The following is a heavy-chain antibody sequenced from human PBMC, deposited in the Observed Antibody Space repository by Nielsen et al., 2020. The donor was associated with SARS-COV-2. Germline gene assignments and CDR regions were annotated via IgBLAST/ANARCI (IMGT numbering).Heavy chain of an antibody. CDR1: GFTFSSYW. D-gene: IGHD6-19*01. V-gene: IGHV3-74*01. CDR2: INSDGSST. J-gene: IGHJ6*02. Sequence: GESLKISCAASGFTFSSYWMHWVRQAPGKGLVWVSRINSDGSSTSYADSVKGRFTISRDNAKNTLYLQMNSLRAEDTAVYYCAKPLIAVAAFYYYYYGMDVWGQGTTVTVSS. CDR3: AKPLIAVAAFYYYYYGMDV.